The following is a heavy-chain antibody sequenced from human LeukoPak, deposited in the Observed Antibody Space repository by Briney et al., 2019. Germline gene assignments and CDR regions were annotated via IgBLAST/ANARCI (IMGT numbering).Heavy chain of an antibody. CDR2: IYYSGST. CDR3: ARSSHYDSSGYYS. J-gene: IGHJ4*02. CDR1: GGSISSYY. Sequence: SETLSLTCTVSGGSISSYYWSWIRQPPGKGLEWIGYIYYSGSTNYNPSLKSRVAISVDTSKKQFSLNLSSVTAADTAVYYCARSSHYDSSGYYSWGQGTLVTVSS. V-gene: IGHV4-59*08. D-gene: IGHD3-22*01.